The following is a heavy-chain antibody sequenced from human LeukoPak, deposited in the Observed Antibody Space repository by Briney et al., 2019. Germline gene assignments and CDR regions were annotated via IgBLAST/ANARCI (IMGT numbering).Heavy chain of an antibody. CDR3: ARARGVSTGYRPIDY. D-gene: IGHD3-22*01. V-gene: IGHV3-33*01. CDR1: GFTFSTSG. Sequence: GGSLRLSCAASGFTFSTSGMHWVRQAPGKGLEWVAVIWYDGSNRHYAESVKGRFSISRDNSKSTLYLQMNSLRAEDTAVYYCARARGVSTGYRPIDYWGQGTLVTVSS. CDR2: IWYDGSNR. J-gene: IGHJ4*02.